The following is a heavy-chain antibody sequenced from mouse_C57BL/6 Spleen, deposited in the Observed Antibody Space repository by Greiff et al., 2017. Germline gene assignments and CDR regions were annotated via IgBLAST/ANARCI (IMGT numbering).Heavy chain of an antibody. Sequence: VQLQQSGAELARPGASVKLSCKASGYTFASYGISWVKQRTGQGLEWIGEIYPRSGNTYYNEKFKGKATLTADKSSSTAYMELRSLTSEDSAVYFCARRNYGSSLHFDYWGQGTTLTVSS. J-gene: IGHJ2*01. D-gene: IGHD1-1*01. CDR1: GYTFASYG. V-gene: IGHV1-81*01. CDR2: IYPRSGNT. CDR3: ARRNYGSSLHFDY.